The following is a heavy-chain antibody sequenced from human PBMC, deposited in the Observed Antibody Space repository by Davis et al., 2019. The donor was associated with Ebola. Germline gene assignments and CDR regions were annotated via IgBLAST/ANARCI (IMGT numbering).Heavy chain of an antibody. CDR2: VSYDGSNI. D-gene: IGHD3-10*01. CDR1: GFAFSSSW. V-gene: IGHV3-30*03. Sequence: GESLKISCAASGFAFSSSWMTWVRQAPGKGLEWVAVVSYDGSNIYYADSVKGRFTISRDNSRNTLSLQMDSLRAEDTAVYYCARHYGSGSYSFGYWGQGTLVTVSS. J-gene: IGHJ4*02. CDR3: ARHYGSGSYSFGY.